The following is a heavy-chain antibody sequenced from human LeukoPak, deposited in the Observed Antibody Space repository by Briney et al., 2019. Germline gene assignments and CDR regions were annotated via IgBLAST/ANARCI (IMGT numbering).Heavy chain of an antibody. CDR1: GGSFSGYY. D-gene: IGHD1-14*01. CDR3: ARVRATGAFDI. V-gene: IGHV4-34*01. Sequence: SETLSLTCAVKGGSFSGYYWSWIRQPPGKGLEWIGEINHSGSTNYNPSLKSRVTISVDTSKNQFSLKLSSVTAADTAVYYCARVRATGAFDIWGQGTMVTVSS. J-gene: IGHJ3*02. CDR2: INHSGST.